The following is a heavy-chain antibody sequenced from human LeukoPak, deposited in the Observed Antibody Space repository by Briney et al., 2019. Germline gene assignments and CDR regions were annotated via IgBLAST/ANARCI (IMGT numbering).Heavy chain of an antibody. CDR1: GFTFSNYG. CDR3: ARNYYDSSGYQEATFNY. V-gene: IGHV3-33*01. CDR2: IWYDGGHK. Sequence: GGSLRLSCAASGFTFSNYGMHWVRQAPGKGLVWVAGIWYDGGHKSYADSVKGRFTISRDNSKNTPFLQMDSLRAEDTAFYYCARNYYDSSGYQEATFNYWGQGTLVTVSS. D-gene: IGHD3-22*01. J-gene: IGHJ4*02.